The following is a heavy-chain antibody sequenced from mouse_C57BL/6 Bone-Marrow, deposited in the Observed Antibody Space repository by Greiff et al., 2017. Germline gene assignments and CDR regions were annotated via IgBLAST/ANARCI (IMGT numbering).Heavy chain of an antibody. Sequence: VKLQESGPELVKPGASVKISCKASGYAFSSSWMNWVKQRPGKGLEWIGRIYPGDGDTNYNGKFKGKATLTADKSSSTAYMQLSRLTSEDSAVYFCAKGYFDVWGTGTTVTVSS. J-gene: IGHJ1*03. CDR3: AKGYFDV. CDR2: IYPGDGDT. V-gene: IGHV1-82*01. CDR1: GYAFSSSW.